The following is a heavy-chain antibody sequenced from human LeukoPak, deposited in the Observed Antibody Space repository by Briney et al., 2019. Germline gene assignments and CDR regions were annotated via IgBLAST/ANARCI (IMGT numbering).Heavy chain of an antibody. J-gene: IGHJ6*03. CDR3: AREFYSGPWNYCHDYIDV. D-gene: IGHD6-19*01. Sequence: PSETLSLTCNVSGYSIRSDYYWGWIRQPPGEGLEWIGNIHHGGSSYHNPSLKNRVTISVDTSKNQFSLKVSSVTAADTAVYYCAREFYSGPWNYCHDYIDVWGTGTTVTVS. V-gene: IGHV4-38-2*02. CDR2: IHHGGSS. CDR1: GYSIRSDYY.